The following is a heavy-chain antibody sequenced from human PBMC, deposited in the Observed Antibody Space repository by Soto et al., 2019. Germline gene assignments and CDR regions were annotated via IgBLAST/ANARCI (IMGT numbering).Heavy chain of an antibody. CDR1: GFNFNDYS. J-gene: IGHJ4*02. Sequence: EVQLVASGGGLVQPGGSLRLSCAASGFNFNDYSMNWVRQSPGRGLEWISYIGGAISYADSVKGRFTISRDNAKNSLYLQMTGLRDEDTAIYFCSRDRDWAFDYWGQGTLVAVSS. D-gene: IGHD3-9*01. CDR2: IGGAI. CDR3: SRDRDWAFDY. V-gene: IGHV3-48*02.